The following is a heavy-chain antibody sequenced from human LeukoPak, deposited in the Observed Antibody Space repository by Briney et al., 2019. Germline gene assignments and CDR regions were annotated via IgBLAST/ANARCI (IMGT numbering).Heavy chain of an antibody. CDR3: ARDRGYSYGPFDY. D-gene: IGHD5-18*01. J-gene: IGHJ4*02. CDR1: GFTFSTYS. V-gene: IGHV3-21*01. CDR2: ISSSSSYI. Sequence: GGSLRLSCAASGFTFSTYSMNWVRQAPGKGLEWVSSISSSSSYIYYADSVKGRFTISRDNAKNSLYLQMNSLRAEDTAVYYCARDRGYSYGPFDYWGQGTLVTVSS.